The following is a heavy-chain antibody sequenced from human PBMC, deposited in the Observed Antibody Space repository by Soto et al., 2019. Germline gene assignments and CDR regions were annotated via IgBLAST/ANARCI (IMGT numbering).Heavy chain of an antibody. D-gene: IGHD3-10*01. Sequence: GESLKISCKGSGYSFTSYWIGWVRQMPGKGLEWMGIIYPGDSDTRYSPSFQGQVTISADKSISTAYLQWSSLKASDTAMYYCARSFTMVRGVNPWYFDLWGRGTLVTVSS. CDR2: IYPGDSDT. CDR3: ARSFTMVRGVNPWYFDL. J-gene: IGHJ2*01. V-gene: IGHV5-51*01. CDR1: GYSFTSYW.